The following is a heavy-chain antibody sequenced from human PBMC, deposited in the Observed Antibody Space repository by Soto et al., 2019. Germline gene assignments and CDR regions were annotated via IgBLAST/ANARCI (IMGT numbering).Heavy chain of an antibody. CDR1: GWSFRGYY. CDR2: INHSGST. D-gene: IGHD6-13*01. Sequence: SETLSLTCSVYGWSFRGYYWSWIRQPPGKGLEWIGEINHSGSTNYNPSLKSRVTISVDTSKNQFSLKLSSVTAADTAVYYCARGRGIAAAGTRVYYFDYWGQGTLVTV. V-gene: IGHV4-34*01. J-gene: IGHJ4*02. CDR3: ARGRGIAAAGTRVYYFDY.